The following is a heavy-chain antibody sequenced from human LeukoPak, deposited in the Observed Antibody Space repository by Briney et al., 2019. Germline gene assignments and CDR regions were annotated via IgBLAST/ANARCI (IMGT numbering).Heavy chain of an antibody. CDR2: INAGNGNT. J-gene: IGHJ4*02. D-gene: IGHD2-15*01. CDR3: ARGGLVVAATIDY. CDR1: GYTFTSYA. V-gene: IGHV1-3*01. Sequence: AXVKXSCKASGYTFTSYAMHWVRQAPGQRLEWMGWINAGNGNTKYSQKFQGRVTITRDTSASTAYMELSSLRSEDTAVYYCARGGLVVAATIDYWGQGTLVTVSS.